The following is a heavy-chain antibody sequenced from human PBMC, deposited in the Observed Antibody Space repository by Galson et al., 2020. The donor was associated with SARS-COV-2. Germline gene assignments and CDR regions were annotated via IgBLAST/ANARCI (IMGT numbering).Heavy chain of an antibody. J-gene: IGHJ4*02. Sequence: ASVKVSCKASGYSLTKYAMNWVRQAPGQGLEWMGWTNTYTGKPTYAPGFARRFVFSFDTSVNTTYLQINGLKAEDTAVYYCARGGDYAGHMPDFWGQGSLVSVSS. CDR1: GYSLTKYA. CDR2: TNTYTGKP. CDR3: ARGGDYAGHMPDF. V-gene: IGHV7-4-1*02. D-gene: IGHD3-16*01.